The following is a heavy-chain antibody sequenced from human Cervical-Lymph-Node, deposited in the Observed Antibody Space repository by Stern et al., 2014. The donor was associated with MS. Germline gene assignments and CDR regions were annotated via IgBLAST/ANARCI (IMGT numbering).Heavy chain of an antibody. CDR3: AENMDV. J-gene: IGHJ6*02. V-gene: IGHV1-2*02. Sequence: VQLEESGAEVKKPGASVQVSCKPSGFTFSNYYIHWLRQAPGQRPEWMGRISPKNGATNYAPKFQGRGPMTREPSVGLVPPGGTGLRLEDTAVYYCAENMDVWGQGTTVTVSS. CDR2: ISPKNGAT. CDR1: GFTFSNYY.